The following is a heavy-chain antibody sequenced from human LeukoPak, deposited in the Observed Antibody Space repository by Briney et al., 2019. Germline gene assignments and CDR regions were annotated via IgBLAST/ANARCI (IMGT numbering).Heavy chain of an antibody. CDR1: GFTFSSYG. Sequence: GGSLRLSCAASGFTFSSYGMHWVRQAPGKGLEWVAVIWYDGSNKYYADSVRGRFTISRDNSKNTLYLQMNSLRAEDTAVYYCARDQTYYDILTGNYYYYGMDVWGQGTTVTVSS. CDR2: IWYDGSNK. D-gene: IGHD3-9*01. J-gene: IGHJ6*02. V-gene: IGHV3-33*01. CDR3: ARDQTYYDILTGNYYYYGMDV.